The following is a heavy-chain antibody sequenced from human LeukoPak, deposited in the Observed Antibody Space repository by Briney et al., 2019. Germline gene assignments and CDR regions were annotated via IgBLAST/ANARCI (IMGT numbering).Heavy chain of an antibody. CDR3: AGGGSRIRGYYYYYMDV. CDR2: INHSGST. CDR1: GGSFSGYY. V-gene: IGHV4-34*01. D-gene: IGHD2/OR15-2a*01. Sequence: PSETLSLTCAVYGGSFSGYYWSWIRQPPGKGLEWIGEINHSGSTNYNPSLKSRVTISVDTSKNQFSLKLSSVTAADTAVYYCAGGGSRIRGYYYYYMDVWGKGTTVTVSS. J-gene: IGHJ6*03.